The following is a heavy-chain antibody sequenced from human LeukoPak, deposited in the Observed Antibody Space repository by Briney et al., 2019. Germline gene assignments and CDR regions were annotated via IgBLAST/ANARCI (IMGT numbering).Heavy chain of an antibody. V-gene: IGHV3-23*01. CDR2: ISGSGGST. Sequence: GGSLRLSCAAPGFTFSSYAMSWVRQAPGKGLEWVSAISGSGGSTYYADSVKGRFTISRDYSKNTLYLQMNSLRADDTAVYYCAKDVKGSYGMDVWGQGTTVTVSS. J-gene: IGHJ6*02. CDR3: AKDVKGSYGMDV. CDR1: GFTFSSYA.